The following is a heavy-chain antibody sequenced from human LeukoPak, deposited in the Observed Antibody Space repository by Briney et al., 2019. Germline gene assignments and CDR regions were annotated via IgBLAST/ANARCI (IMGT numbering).Heavy chain of an antibody. CDR3: ATFFTTPGAFDI. V-gene: IGHV1-8*01. CDR1: GYTFTSYD. Sequence: ASVKVSCKASGYTFTSYDINWVRQATGQGLEWMGWMNPNSGNTGYAQKFQGRVTMTRNTSISTAYMELSSLRSEDTTVYYCATFFTTPGAFDIWGQGTMVTVSS. J-gene: IGHJ3*02. CDR2: MNPNSGNT. D-gene: IGHD1-26*01.